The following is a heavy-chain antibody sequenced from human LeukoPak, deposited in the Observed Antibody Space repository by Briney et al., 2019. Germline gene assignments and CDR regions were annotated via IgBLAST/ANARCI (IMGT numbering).Heavy chain of an antibody. D-gene: IGHD3-22*01. CDR3: AGEHDSSGYY. CDR2: ISRGGSSI. J-gene: IGHJ4*02. CDR1: GFTFSSYA. V-gene: IGHV3-48*04. Sequence: GGSLRLSCAASGFTFSSYAMSWVRQAPGKGLEWVSYISRGGSSIYYADSVKGRFTISRDNAKNSLYLQMNSLRAEDTAVYYCAGEHDSSGYYWGQGTLVTVSS.